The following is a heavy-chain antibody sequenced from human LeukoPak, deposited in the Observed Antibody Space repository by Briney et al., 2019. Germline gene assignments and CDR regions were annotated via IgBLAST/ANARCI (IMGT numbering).Heavy chain of an antibody. CDR2: IYYSGST. Sequence: SETLSLTCTVSGGSISSYYWSWLRQPPGKGLEWIGYIYYSGSTNYNPSLKSRVTISVDTSKNQFSLKLSSVTAADTAVYYCARDHGDYYDSSGLDYWGQGTLVTVSS. D-gene: IGHD3-22*01. CDR3: ARDHGDYYDSSGLDY. J-gene: IGHJ4*02. V-gene: IGHV4-59*01. CDR1: GGSISSYY.